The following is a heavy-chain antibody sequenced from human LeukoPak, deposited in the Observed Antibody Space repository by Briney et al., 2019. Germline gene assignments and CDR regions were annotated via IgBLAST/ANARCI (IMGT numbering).Heavy chain of an antibody. D-gene: IGHD3-9*01. Sequence: PSETLSLTCAVSGGSISSSNWWSWVRQPPGKGLEWIGEIYHSGSTNYNPSLKSRVTISVDKSKNQFSLKLSSVTAADTAVYYCARDVLRYFDWEASDDYWGQGTLVTVSS. CDR2: IYHSGST. J-gene: IGHJ4*02. CDR3: ARDVLRYFDWEASDDY. V-gene: IGHV4-4*02. CDR1: GGSISSSNW.